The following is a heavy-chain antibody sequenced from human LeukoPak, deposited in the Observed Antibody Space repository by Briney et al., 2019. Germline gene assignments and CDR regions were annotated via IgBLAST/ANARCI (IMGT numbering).Heavy chain of an antibody. D-gene: IGHD6-19*01. Sequence: SETLSLTCTVSGGSISSGGYYWSWIRQHPGKGLEWIGYVNYSGSTSYNPSLKSRVTISVDTSKNQFSLKLSSVTAADTAVYYCASGSSGWYYWSQGTLVTVSS. CDR1: GGSISSGGYY. V-gene: IGHV4-31*03. CDR2: VNYSGST. CDR3: ASGSSGWYY. J-gene: IGHJ4*02.